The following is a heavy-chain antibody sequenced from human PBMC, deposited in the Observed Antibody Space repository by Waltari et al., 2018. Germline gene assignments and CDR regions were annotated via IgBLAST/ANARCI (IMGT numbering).Heavy chain of an antibody. V-gene: IGHV3-33*01. CDR1: GFSFDIYG. CDR3: ARDLLDQYYDY. J-gene: IGHJ4*01. Sequence: QVQLVESGGGVVQPGRSLRPSCEPSGFSFDIYGMHWVRQVPGKGLEGVAVIRAGGSDRFYRDSVKGRFTVSRDTSTNTLYLQMDSLRVEDTAVYYCARDLLDQYYDYWGHGTLVTVSS. CDR2: IRAGGSDR.